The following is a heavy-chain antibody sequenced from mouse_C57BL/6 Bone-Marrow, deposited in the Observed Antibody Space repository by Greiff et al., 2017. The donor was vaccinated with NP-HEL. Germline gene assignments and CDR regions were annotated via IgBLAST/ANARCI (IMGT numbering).Heavy chain of an antibody. CDR2: INPYNGGT. CDR1: GYTFTDYY. V-gene: IGHV1-19*01. CDR3: AKFPRGFDY. J-gene: IGHJ2*01. Sequence: EVQLQQSGPVLVKPGASVKMSCKASGYTFTDYYMNWVKQSHGKSLEWIGVINPYNGGTSYNQKFKGKATLTVDKSSSTAYMELNSLTSEDSAVYCCAKFPRGFDYWGQGTTLTVSS.